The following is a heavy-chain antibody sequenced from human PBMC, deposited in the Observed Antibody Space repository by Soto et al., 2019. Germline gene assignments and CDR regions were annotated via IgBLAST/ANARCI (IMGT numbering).Heavy chain of an antibody. J-gene: IGHJ4*02. CDR1: GYTFTSYA. V-gene: IGHV1-3*01. CDR3: AREVWDY. D-gene: IGHD2-21*01. CDR2: INAGNGNR. Sequence: ASVKVSCKASGYTFTSYAMQWVRQAPGQRLEWMGWINAGNGNRKYSQKFQGRVTITRDTSASTAYMELSSLRSEDTAVYYCAREVWDYWGQGTLVTVSS.